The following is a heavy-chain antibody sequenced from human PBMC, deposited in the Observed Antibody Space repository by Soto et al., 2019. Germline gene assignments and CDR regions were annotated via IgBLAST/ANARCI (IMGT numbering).Heavy chain of an antibody. CDR3: TTDGYDSSGYYLY. CDR2: IKSKTDGGTT. D-gene: IGHD3-22*01. J-gene: IGHJ4*02. CDR1: GFTFSNAW. V-gene: IGHV3-15*07. Sequence: GSLRLSCAASGFTFSNAWMNWVRQAPGKGLEWVGRIKSKTDGGTTDYAAPLKGRFTISRDDSKNTLYLQMNSLKTEDTAVYYCTTDGYDSSGYYLYWGQGTLVTVSS.